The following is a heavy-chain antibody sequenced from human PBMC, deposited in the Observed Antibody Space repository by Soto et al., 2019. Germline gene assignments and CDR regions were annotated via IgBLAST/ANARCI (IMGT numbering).Heavy chain of an antibody. Sequence: EVQLVESGGGLVPPGGSLRLSCAASGFTFSSYWMHWVRQAPGKGLVWVSRINSDGSSTSYADSVKGRFTISRDNAENAVYLRMSSLRAEDTAVYYCVRTSLVVAAATREDYWGQGTLITVSS. V-gene: IGHV3-74*01. CDR3: VRTSLVVAAATREDY. CDR1: GFTFSSYW. J-gene: IGHJ4*02. CDR2: INSDGSST. D-gene: IGHD2-15*01.